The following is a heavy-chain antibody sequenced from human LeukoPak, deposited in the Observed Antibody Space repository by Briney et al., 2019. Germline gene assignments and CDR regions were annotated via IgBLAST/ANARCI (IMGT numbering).Heavy chain of an antibody. V-gene: IGHV3-11*01. J-gene: IGHJ3*02. D-gene: IGHD6-13*01. CDR3: ARSGYSSSWYEEGGAFDI. Sequence: PGGTLRLSCAAAGFTFSDYYMSWIRQAPGKGLEGVSYISSSGSTIYCADSVKGRFTMSRDNAKNSLYLQMNSLRAEDTAVYYCARSGYSSSWYEEGGAFDIWGQGTMVTVSS. CDR1: GFTFSDYY. CDR2: ISSSGSTI.